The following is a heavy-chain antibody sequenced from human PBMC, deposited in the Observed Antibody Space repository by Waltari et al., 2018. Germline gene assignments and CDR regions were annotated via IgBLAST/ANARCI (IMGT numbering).Heavy chain of an antibody. D-gene: IGHD3-10*01. CDR3: APVGGTMVRGNNWFDP. Sequence: QVQLVQSGAEVKKPGASVKVSCKVSGYTITELSMHWVRQAPGKGLEWMGGFDPEDGETIYAQNFQGRVTMTEDTSTDTAYMELSSLRSEDTAVYYCAPVGGTMVRGNNWFDPWGQGTLVTVSS. J-gene: IGHJ5*02. CDR1: GYTITELS. CDR2: FDPEDGET. V-gene: IGHV1-24*01.